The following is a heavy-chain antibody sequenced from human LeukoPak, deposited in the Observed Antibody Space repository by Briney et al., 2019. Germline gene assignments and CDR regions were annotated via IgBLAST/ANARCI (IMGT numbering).Heavy chain of an antibody. CDR3: ARDTIFGVVPSYYYYYGMDV. Sequence: PGGSLRLSCAASGFTFSSYAMSWVRQAPGKGLEWVSAISGSGGSTYYADSVKGRFTISRDNSKNTLYLQMNSLRAEDTAVYYCARDTIFGVVPSYYYYYGMDVWGQGTTVTVSS. CDR1: GFTFSSYA. D-gene: IGHD3-3*01. CDR2: ISGSGGST. V-gene: IGHV3-23*01. J-gene: IGHJ6*02.